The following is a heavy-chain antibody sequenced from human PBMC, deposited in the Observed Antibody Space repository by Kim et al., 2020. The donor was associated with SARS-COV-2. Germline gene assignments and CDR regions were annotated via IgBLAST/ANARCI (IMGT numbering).Heavy chain of an antibody. J-gene: IGHJ4*02. Sequence: GGSLRLSCAASGFTFSSYGMHWVRQAPGKGLEWVAVISYDGSNKYYADSVKGRFTISRDNSKNTLYLQMNSLRAEDTAVYYCAKEGSGQQLVYYFDYWGQGTLVTVSS. V-gene: IGHV3-30*18. CDR1: GFTFSSYG. D-gene: IGHD6-13*01. CDR2: ISYDGSNK. CDR3: AKEGSGQQLVYYFDY.